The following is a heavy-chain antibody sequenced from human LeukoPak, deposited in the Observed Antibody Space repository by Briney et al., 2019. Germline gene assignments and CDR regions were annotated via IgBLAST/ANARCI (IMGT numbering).Heavy chain of an antibody. V-gene: IGHV1-69*06. CDR3: ASSSGWYTGSLYY. J-gene: IGHJ4*02. CDR2: IIPIFGTA. Sequence: GASVKVSCKASGNAFTSYYMHWVRQAPGQGLEWMGGIIPIFGTANYAQKFQGRVTITADKSTSTAYMELSSLRSEDTAVYYCASSSGWYTGSLYYWGQGTLVTVSS. D-gene: IGHD6-19*01. CDR1: GNAFTSYY.